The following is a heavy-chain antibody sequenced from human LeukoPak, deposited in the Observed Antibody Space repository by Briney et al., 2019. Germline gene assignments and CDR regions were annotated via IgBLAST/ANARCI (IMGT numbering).Heavy chain of an antibody. CDR2: INPNSGGT. Sequence: ASVKVSCKASGYTFTGYYMHWVRQAPGQGLKWMGWINPNSGGTNYAQKFQGRVTMTRDTSISTAYMELSRLRSDDTAVYYCASTSSMVEDAFDIWGQGTMVTVSS. D-gene: IGHD3-10*01. J-gene: IGHJ3*02. CDR3: ASTSSMVEDAFDI. V-gene: IGHV1-2*02. CDR1: GYTFTGYY.